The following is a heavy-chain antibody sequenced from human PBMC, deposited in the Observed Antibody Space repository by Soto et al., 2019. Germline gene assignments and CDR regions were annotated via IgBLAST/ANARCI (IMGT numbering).Heavy chain of an antibody. CDR1: GGSISSYY. D-gene: IGHD3-16*01. Sequence: SETLSLTCTVSGGSISSYYWSWIRPPPGKGLEWIGYIYYSGSTNYNPSLKSRVTISVDTSKNQFSLKLSSVTAADTAVYYCARRWGDYFDYWGQGTLVTVSS. CDR3: ARRWGDYFDY. V-gene: IGHV4-59*08. CDR2: IYYSGST. J-gene: IGHJ4*02.